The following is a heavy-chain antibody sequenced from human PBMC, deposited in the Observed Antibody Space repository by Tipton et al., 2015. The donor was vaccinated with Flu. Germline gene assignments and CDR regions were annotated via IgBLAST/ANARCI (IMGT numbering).Heavy chain of an antibody. CDR1: GYGFASYW. V-gene: IGHV1-46*01. Sequence: QLVQSGAEVKKSGESLKISCQGSGYGFASYWIGWVRQMPGKGLEWMGIINARGDDSGYAQRFQGRITLTRDTSTSTVYMELSSLRSEDMAVYYCARDQNPLDVWGQGTTVIVS. J-gene: IGHJ6*02. CDR2: INARGDDS. CDR3: ARDQNPLDV.